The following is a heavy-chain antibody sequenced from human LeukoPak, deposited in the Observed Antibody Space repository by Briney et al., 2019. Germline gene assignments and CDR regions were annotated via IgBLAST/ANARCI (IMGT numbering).Heavy chain of an antibody. CDR2: ISNDGKNI. D-gene: IGHD1-26*01. CDR1: GFTFSRHW. J-gene: IGHJ4*02. Sequence: GGSLRLSCTASGFTFSRHWMHWVRQAPEKGLEWVSRISNDGKNIAYADSVKDRFTISRDNAKNTLYLEINSLGTEDTAVYYCARGAPGYSGSYSFGGYWGQGTLVTVSS. CDR3: ARGAPGYSGSYSFGGY. V-gene: IGHV3-74*01.